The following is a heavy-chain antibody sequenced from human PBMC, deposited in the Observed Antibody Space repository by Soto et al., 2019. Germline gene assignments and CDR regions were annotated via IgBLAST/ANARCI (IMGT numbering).Heavy chain of an antibody. J-gene: IGHJ5*02. D-gene: IGHD3-10*01. CDR2: VFPDGST. CDR3: ARVLSGNKEWFDP. V-gene: IGHV4-4*02. Sequence: QVHLQESGPGLVKPWGTLSLTCAVSGVSVTAGNLWSWVRQSPGKGLEWIGEVFPDGSTNYNPSLKSRVTISLDKYQNHFSLILTSVTAADTALYYCARVLSGNKEWFDPWGQGTLVTVSS. CDR1: GVSVTAGNL.